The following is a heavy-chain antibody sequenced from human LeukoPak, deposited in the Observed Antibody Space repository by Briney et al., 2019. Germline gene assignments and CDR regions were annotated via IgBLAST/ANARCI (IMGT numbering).Heavy chain of an antibody. CDR3: AKAELVGAAGAVGY. CDR2: ISGSGGST. CDR1: GFTFSSFA. D-gene: IGHD2-15*01. Sequence: GGSLGLSCAASGFTFSSFAMSWVRQAPGKGLEWVSAISGSGGSTYYADSVKGRFSISRDNSKNTLYLQMNSLRAEDTAVYYCAKAELVGAAGAVGYWGQGTLVTVSS. J-gene: IGHJ4*02. V-gene: IGHV3-23*01.